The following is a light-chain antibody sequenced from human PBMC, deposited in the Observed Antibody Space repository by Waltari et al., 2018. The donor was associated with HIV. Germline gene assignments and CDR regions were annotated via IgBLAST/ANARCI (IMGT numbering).Light chain of an antibody. CDR1: SLRSYY. CDR2: GKN. Sequence: SSELTQDPAVSVALGQTVRITCQGDSLRSYYASWYQQKPRQAPVLVIYGKNNRPSGIPDRFSGSSPGNTASLTITGAQAEDEADYYCNSRDSSGNRVFGGGTNLTVL. V-gene: IGLV3-19*01. J-gene: IGLJ3*02. CDR3: NSRDSSGNRV.